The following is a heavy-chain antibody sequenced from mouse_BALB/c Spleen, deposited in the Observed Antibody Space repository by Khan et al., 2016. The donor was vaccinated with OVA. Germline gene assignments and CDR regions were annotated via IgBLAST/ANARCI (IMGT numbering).Heavy chain of an antibody. J-gene: IGHJ3*01. CDR2: INPSNGYT. CDR1: GYTFTSYT. V-gene: IGHV1-4*01. D-gene: IGHD2-14*01. Sequence: QVQLKESGAELARPGASVKMSCKASGYTFTSYTIHWIKKRPGQGLEWIGYINPSNGYTNYNQKFKDKATLTTDKSSTTAYLQLSSLTSDDSAVYSCVRDVAYHRNDGWFAYWGQGTLVTVSA. CDR3: VRDVAYHRNDGWFAY.